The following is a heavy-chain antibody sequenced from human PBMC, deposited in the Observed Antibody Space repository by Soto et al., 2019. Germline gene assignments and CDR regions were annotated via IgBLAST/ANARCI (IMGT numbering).Heavy chain of an antibody. D-gene: IGHD4-17*01. J-gene: IGHJ4*02. Sequence: PGESLTISCKGSGYRFTSYWIGLVRQVPGKGLEWMGIVYPGDSDTRYSPSFQGQVTISADKSISTAYLQWSSLKASDTAMYYCARHSDPYYGDYVYWGQGTLVTVSS. CDR2: VYPGDSDT. CDR1: GYRFTSYW. V-gene: IGHV5-51*01. CDR3: ARHSDPYYGDYVY.